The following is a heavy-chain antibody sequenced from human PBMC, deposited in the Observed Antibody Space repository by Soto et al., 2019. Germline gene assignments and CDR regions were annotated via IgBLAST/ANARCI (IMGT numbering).Heavy chain of an antibody. CDR2: ISAYDGNT. V-gene: IGHV1-18*01. CDR3: ARKSSSSSWFDP. CDR1: GYTFSSYV. J-gene: IGHJ5*02. Sequence: ASVKVSCKASGYTFSSYVISWVRQAPVQGLEWMGWISAYDGNTDYAQKFQARVTMTTDTSTSTGYMELRSLRSDDTAVYYCARKSSSSSWFDPWGQGTLVTVSS. D-gene: IGHD6-6*01.